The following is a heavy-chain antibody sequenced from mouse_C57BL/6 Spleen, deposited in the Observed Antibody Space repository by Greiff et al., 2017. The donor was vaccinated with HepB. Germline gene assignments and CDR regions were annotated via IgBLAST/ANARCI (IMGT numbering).Heavy chain of an antibody. CDR1: GYTFTSYW. Sequence: QVQLQQPGAELVRPGTSVKLSCKASGYTFTSYWMHWVKQRPGQGLEWIGVIDPSDSYTNYNQKFKGKATLTVDTSSSTAYMQLSSLTSEDSADYYCARGNDYAYAMDYWGQGTSVTVSS. J-gene: IGHJ4*01. D-gene: IGHD2-4*01. V-gene: IGHV1-59*01. CDR3: ARGNDYAYAMDY. CDR2: IDPSDSYT.